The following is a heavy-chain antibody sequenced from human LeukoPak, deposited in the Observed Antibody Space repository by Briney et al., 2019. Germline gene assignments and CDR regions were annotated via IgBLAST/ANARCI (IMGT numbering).Heavy chain of an antibody. D-gene: IGHD1-20*01. J-gene: IGHJ4*02. CDR3: ARSYNFPYYFDY. CDR2: INYDGTTT. CDR1: GFNFSSYW. V-gene: IGHV3-74*01. Sequence: GGSLRLSCAASGFNFSSYWMHWVRQAPGKGLVWISRINYDGTTTSYADSVKGRFTISRDNAKNSLYLQMNSLRAEDTAVYYCARSYNFPYYFDYWGQGTLVTVSS.